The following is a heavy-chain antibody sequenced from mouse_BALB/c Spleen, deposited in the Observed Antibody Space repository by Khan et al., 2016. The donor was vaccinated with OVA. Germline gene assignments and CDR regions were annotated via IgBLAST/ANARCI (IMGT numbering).Heavy chain of an antibody. J-gene: IGHJ1*01. V-gene: IGHV9-3-1*01. Sequence: QIQLVQSGPELKKPGETVKISCKASGYTFTNYGMTWVKQAPGKGLKWMGWINTYTGEPTYADDFKGRFAFSLDTSATTASLQINNLKNEDTATYFGARVGNYWYFDVWGAGTTVTVSS. CDR3: ARVGNYWYFDV. D-gene: IGHD2-1*01. CDR1: GYTFTNYG. CDR2: INTYTGEP.